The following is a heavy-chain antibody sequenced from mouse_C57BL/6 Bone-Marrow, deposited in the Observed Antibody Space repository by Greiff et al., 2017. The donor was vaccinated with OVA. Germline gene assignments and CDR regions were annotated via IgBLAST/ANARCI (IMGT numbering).Heavy chain of an antibody. V-gene: IGHV1-69*01. J-gene: IGHJ1*03. Sequence: QVQLKQPGAELVMPGASVKLSCKASGYTFTSYWMHWVKQRPGQGLEWIGEIDPSDSYTNYNQKFKGKSTLTVDKSSSTAYMQLSSLTSEDSAVYYCASDYGSSYDWYFDVWGTGTTVTVSS. CDR2: IDPSDSYT. D-gene: IGHD1-1*01. CDR1: GYTFTSYW. CDR3: ASDYGSSYDWYFDV.